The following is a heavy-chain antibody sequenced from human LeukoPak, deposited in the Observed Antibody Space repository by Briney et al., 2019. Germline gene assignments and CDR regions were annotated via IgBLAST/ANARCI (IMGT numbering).Heavy chain of an antibody. CDR3: ARGLKVLDY. CDR1: GGSISSGDYY. V-gene: IGHV4-30-4*01. Sequence: TLSPTCTVSGGSISSGDYYWSWMRQPPGKGLEWIGYIYNSGSTYHNPSLKSRVTISVDTSKNQFSLKLSSVTAADTAVYYCARGLKVLDYWGQGTLVTVSS. CDR2: IYNSGST. J-gene: IGHJ4*02. D-gene: IGHD2-21*02.